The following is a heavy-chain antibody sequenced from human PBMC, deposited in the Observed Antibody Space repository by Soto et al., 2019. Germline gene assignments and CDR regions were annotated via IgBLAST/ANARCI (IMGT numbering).Heavy chain of an antibody. D-gene: IGHD3-3*01. CDR3: ARDRSGFWSGYHYYYYGMDV. CDR2: IYYSGST. J-gene: IGHJ6*02. CDR1: GGSISSYY. V-gene: IGHV4-59*01. Sequence: PSETLSLTCTVSGGSISSYYWSWIRQPPGKGLEWIGYIYYSGSTNYNPSLKSRVTISVDTSKNQFSLELSSVTAADTAVYYCARDRSGFWSGYHYYYYGMDVWGQGTTVTVSS.